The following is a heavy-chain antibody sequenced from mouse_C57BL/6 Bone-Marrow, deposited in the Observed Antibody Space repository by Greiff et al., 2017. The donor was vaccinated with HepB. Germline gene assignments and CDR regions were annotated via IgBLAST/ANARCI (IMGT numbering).Heavy chain of an antibody. CDR2: ISSGSSTI. D-gene: IGHD1-1*01. CDR3: ARPPYYYGSSYVAMDY. CDR1: GFTFSDYG. V-gene: IGHV5-17*01. Sequence: EVQLVESGGGLVKPGGSLKLSCAASGFTFSDYGMHWVRQAPEKGLEWVAYISSGSSTIYYADTVKGRFTISRDNAKNTLFLQMTSLRSEDTAMYYCARPPYYYGSSYVAMDYWGQGTSVTVSS. J-gene: IGHJ4*01.